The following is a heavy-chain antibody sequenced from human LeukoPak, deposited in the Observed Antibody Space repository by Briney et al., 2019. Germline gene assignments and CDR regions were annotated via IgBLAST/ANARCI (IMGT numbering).Heavy chain of an antibody. Sequence: PSDTLSLTCVVSGYSISSGYQWAWIRQSPGKGLEWIGSIYHTGSAHYNPSLQCRVTISVDTSNNQFSLRLNSVTAADTAVYYCARDPRWLTPDCTGTSCYENYFDPWGQGTLVTVSS. CDR2: IYHTGSA. D-gene: IGHD2-2*01. V-gene: IGHV4-38-2*02. CDR3: ARDPRWLTPDCTGTSCYENYFDP. CDR1: GYSISSGYQ. J-gene: IGHJ5*02.